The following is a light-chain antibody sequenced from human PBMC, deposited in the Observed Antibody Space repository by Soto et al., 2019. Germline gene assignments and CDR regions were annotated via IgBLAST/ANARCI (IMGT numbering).Light chain of an antibody. Sequence: EIEMTQSPATLSVSPGERATVSCRASQSVSSNLAWYQQKPGQAPRLLIYGASTRATGIPARFSGSGSGTKFTLTISSLQSEDFAVYYCQQYNNWPPQITFGQGTRLEIK. CDR2: GAS. CDR1: QSVSSN. CDR3: QQYNNWPPQIT. J-gene: IGKJ5*01. V-gene: IGKV3-15*01.